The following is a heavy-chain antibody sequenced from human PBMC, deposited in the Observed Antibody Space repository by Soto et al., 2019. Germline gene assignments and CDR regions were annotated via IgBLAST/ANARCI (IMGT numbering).Heavy chain of an antibody. Sequence: PGGSLRLSCVTSGFTFATSGVSWVRQAPGKGLEWISGFSGGGKNTDTKYADSVKGRFTISRDNSKNTLYLQMNSLRAEDTAVYYCARDFTMIVVGPLVFDYWGQGTLVTVSS. V-gene: IGHV3-23*01. D-gene: IGHD3-22*01. CDR2: FSGGGKNT. CDR3: ARDFTMIVVGPLVFDY. CDR1: GFTFATSG. J-gene: IGHJ4*02.